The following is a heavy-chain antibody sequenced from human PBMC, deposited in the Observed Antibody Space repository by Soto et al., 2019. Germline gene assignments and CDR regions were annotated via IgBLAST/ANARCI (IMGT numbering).Heavy chain of an antibody. D-gene: IGHD3-9*01. V-gene: IGHV4-34*01. Sequence: PSETLSLTCAVYGGSFSGYYWSWTRQPPGKGLEWIGEINHSGSTNYNPSLKSRVTISVDTSKNQFSLKLSSVTAADTAVYYCARGQQPMNDILTGQPHYYFDYWGQGTLVTVSS. CDR2: INHSGST. CDR1: GGSFSGYY. CDR3: ARGQQPMNDILTGQPHYYFDY. J-gene: IGHJ4*02.